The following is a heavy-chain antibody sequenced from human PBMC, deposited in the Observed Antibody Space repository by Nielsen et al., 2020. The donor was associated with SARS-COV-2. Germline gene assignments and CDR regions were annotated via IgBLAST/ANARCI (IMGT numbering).Heavy chain of an antibody. CDR3: ARDHGYNYAYGHYYYGMDV. J-gene: IGHJ6*02. CDR1: SGSIGSYY. D-gene: IGHD5-24*01. CDR2: IYHSGST. Sequence: SESLSLTCTVSSGSIGSYYWNWIRQPPGKGLEWIGFIYHSGSTNYNPSLRSRVTISVDRSKNQFSLKLSSVTAADTAVYYCARDHGYNYAYGHYYYGMDVWGQGTTVTVSS. V-gene: IGHV4-59*01.